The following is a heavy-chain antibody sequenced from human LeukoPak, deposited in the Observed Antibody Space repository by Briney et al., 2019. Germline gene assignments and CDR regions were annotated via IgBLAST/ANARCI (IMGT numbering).Heavy chain of an antibody. D-gene: IGHD4-23*01. CDR1: GFTFSSYW. CDR2: IKQDGSEK. CDR3: ARDTTTVVTPSIY. J-gene: IGHJ4*02. V-gene: IGHV3-7*01. Sequence: GGSLRLSCAASGFTFSSYWMSWFGQAPGKGLEWVANIKQDGSEKYYVDSVKGRFTISRDNAKNSLYLQMNSLRAEDTAVYYCARDTTTVVTPSIYWGQGTLVTVSS.